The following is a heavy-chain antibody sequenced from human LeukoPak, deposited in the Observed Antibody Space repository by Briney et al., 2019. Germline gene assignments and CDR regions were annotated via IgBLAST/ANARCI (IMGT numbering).Heavy chain of an antibody. J-gene: IGHJ4*02. D-gene: IGHD1-26*01. Sequence: GGSLRLSCAASGFTFSSYAMSWVRQAPGKGLEWVSAISGSGGSTYYADSVKGRFTISRDNSKNTLYLQMNSLRAEDTAVYYCAKLGREEWELPWFDYWGQGTLVTVSS. CDR1: GFTFSSYA. CDR2: ISGSGGST. CDR3: AKLGREEWELPWFDY. V-gene: IGHV3-23*01.